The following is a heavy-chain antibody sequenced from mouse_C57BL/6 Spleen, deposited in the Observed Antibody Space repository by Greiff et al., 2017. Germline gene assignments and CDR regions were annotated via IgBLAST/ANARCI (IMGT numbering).Heavy chain of an antibody. V-gene: IGHV1-59*01. CDR1: GYTFTSYW. CDR2: IDPSDSYT. J-gene: IGHJ2*01. Sequence: QVQLQQPGAELVRPGTSVKLSCKASGYTFTSYWMPWVKQRPGQGLEWIGVIDPSDSYTNYNQKFKGKATLTVDTSSSTAYMQLSSLTSEDSAVYYCARVALSSSFDYWGQGTTLTVSS. D-gene: IGHD1-1*01. CDR3: ARVALSSSFDY.